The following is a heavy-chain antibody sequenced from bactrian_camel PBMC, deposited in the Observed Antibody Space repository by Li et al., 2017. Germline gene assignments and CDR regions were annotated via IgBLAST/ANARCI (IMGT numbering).Heavy chain of an antibody. Sequence: HVKLVESGGGSVQAGGSLRLSCAASGYPYSGSSFCVGWFRQAPGKEREEVATTYWGGGSAHYNDSVKGRFTISKDNAKNTLYLQMNSLKPEDTAMYYCAADFRIGSGLWIQRVPKFPHRGLGTQVTVS. V-gene: IGHV3-3*01. CDR2: TYWGGGSA. D-gene: IGHD5*01. J-gene: IGHJ4*01. CDR3: AADFRIGSGLWIQRVPKFPH. CDR1: GYPYSGSSFC.